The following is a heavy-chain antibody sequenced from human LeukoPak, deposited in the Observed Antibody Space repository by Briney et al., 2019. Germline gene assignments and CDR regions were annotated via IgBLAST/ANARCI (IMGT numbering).Heavy chain of an antibody. V-gene: IGHV5-51*01. CDR2: IYPGDSDT. CDR1: GYSVSSYW. D-gene: IGHD2-2*01. J-gene: IGHJ4*02. Sequence: GESLKISCKCSGYSVSSYWIGWVRQMPGKGLEWMGIIYPGDSDTRYSPSFQGQVTISVDKSISTAYLQWSSLKASDTAIYYCAKIDRQYCSRSSCYAHDYWGQGTQVTVSS. CDR3: AKIDRQYCSRSSCYAHDY.